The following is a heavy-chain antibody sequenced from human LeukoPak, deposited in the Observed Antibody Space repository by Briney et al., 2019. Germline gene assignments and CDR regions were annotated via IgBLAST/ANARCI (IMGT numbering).Heavy chain of an antibody. CDR1: GFTFSSYT. D-gene: IGHD6-19*01. Sequence: GGSLRLSCAASGFTFSSYTMNWVRQAPGKGLEWVSSISSTSSYIYYADSVKGRFTISRDNAKNSLYLQMNSPSAEDTAVYYCARDGRSDGYVVDYWGQGTLVTVSS. J-gene: IGHJ4*02. CDR3: ARDGRSDGYVVDY. V-gene: IGHV3-21*06. CDR2: ISSTSSYI.